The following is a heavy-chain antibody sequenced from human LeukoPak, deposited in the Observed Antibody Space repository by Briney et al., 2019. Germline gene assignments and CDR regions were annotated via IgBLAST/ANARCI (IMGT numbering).Heavy chain of an antibody. J-gene: IGHJ3*02. Sequence: SETLSLTCAVYGGSFSGYYWSWIRQPPGKGLEWIGSIYYSGSTYYNPSLKSRVTISVDTSKNQFSLKLSSVTAADTAVYYCARDDYGDYVAFDIWGQGTMVTVSS. CDR1: GGSFSGYY. CDR3: ARDDYGDYVAFDI. CDR2: IYYSGST. V-gene: IGHV4-34*01. D-gene: IGHD4-17*01.